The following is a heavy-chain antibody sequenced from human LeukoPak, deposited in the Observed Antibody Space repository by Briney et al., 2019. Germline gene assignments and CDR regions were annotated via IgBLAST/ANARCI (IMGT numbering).Heavy chain of an antibody. J-gene: IGHJ3*02. CDR2: ISSSSSYI. CDR3: ARDPSGSYTFDI. V-gene: IGHV3-21*01. CDR1: GFTFSSYS. D-gene: IGHD1-26*01. Sequence: PGGSLRLSCAASGFTFSSYSMNWVRQAPGKGLEWVSSISSSSSYIYYADSVKGRFTISRGNAKNSLYLQMNSLRAEDTAVYYCARDPSGSYTFDIWGQGTMVTVSS.